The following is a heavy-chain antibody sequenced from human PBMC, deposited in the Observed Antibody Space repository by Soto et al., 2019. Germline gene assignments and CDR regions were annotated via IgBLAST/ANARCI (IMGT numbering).Heavy chain of an antibody. CDR1: GGTFSRHA. J-gene: IGHJ4*02. D-gene: IGHD3-22*01. Sequence: QVQLVQSGAEVRKPGSSVKVSCKASGGTFSRHAISWVRQAPGQGLEWMGGIIPIFGTANHAQKFQGRVTIIADESTSTVYMELSSLRSEDTAMYYCGRGWGYDSNDYYYAYWGQGSLFSVSS. V-gene: IGHV1-69*01. CDR2: IIPIFGTA. CDR3: GRGWGYDSNDYYYAY.